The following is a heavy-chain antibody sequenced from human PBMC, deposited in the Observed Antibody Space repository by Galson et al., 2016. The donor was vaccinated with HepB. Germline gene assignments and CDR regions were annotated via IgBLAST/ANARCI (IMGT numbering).Heavy chain of an antibody. CDR1: GGSVTISSYY. Sequence: SETLSLTCTVSGGSVTISSYYWGWVRQPPGKGLEWIGNIYYSGSTYYNPSLKSRVTISVDTSKAHFSLKLTSVTAADSAVYYWARQNYDYVWGSKTPPYFFDFWGQGTLVTVSS. J-gene: IGHJ4*02. D-gene: IGHD3-16*01. CDR2: IYYSGST. V-gene: IGHV4-39*01. CDR3: ARQNYDYVWGSKTPPYFFDF.